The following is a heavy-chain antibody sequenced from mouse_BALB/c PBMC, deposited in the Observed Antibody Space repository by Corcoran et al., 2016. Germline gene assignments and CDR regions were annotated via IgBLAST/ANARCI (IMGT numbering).Heavy chain of an antibody. CDR3: ARFDYARRYCDV. D-gene: IGHD2-4*01. V-gene: IGHV9-1*02. Sequence: QIQLVQSGPELKKPGETVKISCKASGYTFTNYGLNWVKQAPGKGLKWMGWINTYTGEPTYADEFKGRFAFSLETSASTAYLQINNLKNEDMATYFCARFDYARRYCDVWGAGTTVTVSS. CDR2: INTYTGEP. J-gene: IGHJ1*01. CDR1: GYTFTNYG.